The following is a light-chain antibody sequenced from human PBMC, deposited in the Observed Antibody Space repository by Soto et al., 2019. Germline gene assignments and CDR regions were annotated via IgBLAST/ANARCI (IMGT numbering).Light chain of an antibody. J-gene: IGLJ3*02. V-gene: IGLV1-40*01. CDR3: QSYDRSVSGWL. Sequence: QSALTQPPSVSGVPGQTVTFSCTGSASNIGADYDVHWYQQLPGAAPKLLIYGNNNRPSGVPDRFSGYKSGASASLAITGLQADDEADYYCQSYDRSVSGWLFGGGTKLTVL. CDR1: ASNIGADYD. CDR2: GNN.